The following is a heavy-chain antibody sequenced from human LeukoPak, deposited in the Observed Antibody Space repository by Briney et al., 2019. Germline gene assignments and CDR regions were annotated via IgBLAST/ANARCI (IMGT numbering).Heavy chain of an antibody. D-gene: IGHD6-19*01. CDR1: GYSISSGYY. J-gene: IGHJ4*02. CDR2: IYHSGST. CDR3: ARVSIAVAGSPFDY. V-gene: IGHV4-38-2*02. Sequence: PSETLSLTCTVSGYSISSGYYWGWIRQPPGKGLEWIGSIYHSGSTYYNPSLKSRVTISVDTSKNQFSLKLSSVTAADTAVYYCARVSIAVAGSPFDYWGQGTLVTVSS.